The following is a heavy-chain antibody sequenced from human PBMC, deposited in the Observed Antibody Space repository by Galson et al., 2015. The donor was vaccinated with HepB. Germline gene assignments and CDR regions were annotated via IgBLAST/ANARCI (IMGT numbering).Heavy chain of an antibody. Sequence: SVKVSCKASGYTFSSYGISWVRQAPGQGLEWMGWISAYNGNKNYAQKFQGRVTMTTDTSTSTAYMELRSLRSDDTAVYYCARDRGRVYRSGWFASHYYGLDVWGQGTTVTVPS. CDR1: GYTFSSYG. J-gene: IGHJ6*02. CDR3: ARDRGRVYRSGWFASHYYGLDV. V-gene: IGHV1-18*01. D-gene: IGHD6-19*01. CDR2: ISAYNGNK.